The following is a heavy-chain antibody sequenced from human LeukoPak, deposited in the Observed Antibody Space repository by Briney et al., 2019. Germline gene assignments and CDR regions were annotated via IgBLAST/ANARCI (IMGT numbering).Heavy chain of an antibody. J-gene: IGHJ4*02. V-gene: IGHV4-59*08. CDR1: GASISNYY. CDR3: ARHLEAVAGTFDY. CDR2: IDYSGST. D-gene: IGHD6-19*01. Sequence: SETLSLTCTVSGASISNYYWSWIRQPPGKGLEWIGYIDYSGSTYYNPSLKSRVTISVDTSKNQFSLKLSSVTAADTAVYYCARHLEAVAGTFDYWGQGTLVTVSS.